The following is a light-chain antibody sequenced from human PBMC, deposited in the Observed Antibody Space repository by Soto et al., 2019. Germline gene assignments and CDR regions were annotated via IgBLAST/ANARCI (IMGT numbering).Light chain of an antibody. Sequence: DLQMTHSPSTLSASVGDRVTITCRASQTISRWLAWYQQKPGRAPKLLIYDASTLESGVPSRFSGGGSETEFTLTISRLQPDDFATYFCHSRAFGQGTRLEIK. J-gene: IGKJ5*01. CDR1: QTISRW. CDR2: DAS. CDR3: HSRA. V-gene: IGKV1-5*01.